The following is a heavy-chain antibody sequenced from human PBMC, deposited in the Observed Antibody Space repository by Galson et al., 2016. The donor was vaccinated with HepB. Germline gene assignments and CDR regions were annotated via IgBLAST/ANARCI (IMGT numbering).Heavy chain of an antibody. CDR3: AKGGGWSGEFFAG. Sequence: SLRLSCAASGFTFHDYAMNWVRQAPGKGLEWVSHISWNSGTTAYADSVRGRFTISRDNARSSLYLQMNNLRSDDTALYFCAKGGGWSGEFFAGWGQGILVTVSS. CDR2: ISWNSGTT. D-gene: IGHD3-10*01. J-gene: IGHJ4*02. CDR1: GFTFHDYA. V-gene: IGHV3-9*01.